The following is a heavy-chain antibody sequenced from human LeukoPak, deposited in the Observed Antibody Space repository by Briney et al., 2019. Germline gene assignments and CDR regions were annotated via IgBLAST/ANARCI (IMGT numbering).Heavy chain of an antibody. CDR1: GGSISSGGFS. J-gene: IGHJ4*02. CDR3: ARRYSSDWYLTFLDY. V-gene: IGHV4-34*01. D-gene: IGHD6-19*01. CDR2: INHSGST. Sequence: SETLSLTCGVSGGSISSGGFSWSWIRQPPGKGLEWIGEINHSGSTNYNPSLKSRVTISVDTSKNQFSLKLSSVTAADTAVYYCARRYSSDWYLTFLDYWGQGTLVTVSS.